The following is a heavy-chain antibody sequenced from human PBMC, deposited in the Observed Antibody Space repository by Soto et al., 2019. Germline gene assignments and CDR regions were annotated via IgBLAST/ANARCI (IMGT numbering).Heavy chain of an antibody. CDR2: ISAYNGNT. V-gene: IGHV1-18*04. CDR3: ARDPAVYDSSGYNPDY. J-gene: IGHJ4*02. Sequence: QVQLVQSGAEVKKPGASVKVSCKASGYTFTSYGISWVRQAPGQGLEWMGWISAYNGNTNYAQKLQGRVTMTTDTSTSTAYMELRSLISDDTAVYYCARDPAVYDSSGYNPDYWGQGTLVTVSS. CDR1: GYTFTSYG. D-gene: IGHD3-22*01.